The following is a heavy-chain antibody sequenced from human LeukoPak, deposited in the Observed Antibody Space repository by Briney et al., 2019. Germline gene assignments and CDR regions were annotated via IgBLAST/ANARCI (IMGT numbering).Heavy chain of an antibody. J-gene: IGHJ4*02. D-gene: IGHD3-22*01. CDR3: VRDGYNQDRFDF. Sequence: GGSLRLSCEGSAFIFSGHWMNWVRQAPGKGLEWVANIKEDGTLAYYADSVTGRFSISRDNTKNSLYLQMNGLRAEDTAVYFCVRDGYNQDRFDFWGQGILVTVSS. CDR1: AFIFSGHW. CDR2: IKEDGTLA. V-gene: IGHV3-7*03.